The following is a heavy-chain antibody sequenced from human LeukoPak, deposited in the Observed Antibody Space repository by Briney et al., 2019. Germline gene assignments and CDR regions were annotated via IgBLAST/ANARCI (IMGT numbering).Heavy chain of an antibody. J-gene: IGHJ6*02. CDR3: AALMGTSWDDV. CDR1: GFALRKCN. D-gene: IGHD6-13*01. V-gene: IGHV3-30*04. Sequence: GGSLRLSCAASGFALRKCNIHWVRQAPGQGLEWVALILYDGSNYYDADSVRGRFSISRDNSKDTVYLDMNSLRPEDTAIYYCAALMGTSWDDVWGQGTTVIVSS. CDR2: ILYDGSNY.